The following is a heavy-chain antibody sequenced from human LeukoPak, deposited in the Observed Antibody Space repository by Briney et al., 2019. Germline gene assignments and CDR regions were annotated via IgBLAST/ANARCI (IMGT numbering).Heavy chain of an antibody. Sequence: GGSLRLSCAASGFTFSNAWMNWVRQAPGKGPEWVGRIKSRTDGGTTDYAAPVKGRFTISRDDSKNMLYLQMNSLKTEDTAVYHCTPTMVRGGGVWGKGTTVTISS. CDR2: IKSRTDGGTT. CDR1: GFTFSNAW. J-gene: IGHJ6*04. V-gene: IGHV3-15*01. CDR3: TPTMVRGGGV. D-gene: IGHD3-10*01.